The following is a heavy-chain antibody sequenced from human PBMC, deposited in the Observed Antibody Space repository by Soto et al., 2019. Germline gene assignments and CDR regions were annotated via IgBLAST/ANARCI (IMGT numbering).Heavy chain of an antibody. CDR3: ARLGVEAVAADN. V-gene: IGHV1-3*01. CDR1: GYTFTNYA. Sequence: QVQLVQSGAEVRKPGASVKVSCKASGYTFTNYAMHWVRQAPGQGLEWMGWINDGNGNTKYSQKFQGRVTITRDTSASTAYMEVASLRSEDTAVYYCARLGVEAVAADNWGQGTLVTVSS. J-gene: IGHJ4*02. D-gene: IGHD6-19*01. CDR2: INDGNGNT.